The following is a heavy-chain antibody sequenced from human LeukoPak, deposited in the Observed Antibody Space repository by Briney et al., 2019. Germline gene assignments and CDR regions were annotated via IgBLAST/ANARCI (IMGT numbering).Heavy chain of an antibody. CDR2: IYHSGST. D-gene: IGHD5-12*01. Sequence: SETLSLTCTVSGYSISSGYYWGWIRPPPGKGLEWIGSIYHSGSTYYNPSLKSRVTISVDTSKNKFSLKLSSVTAADTAVYYCARNRGGPSIVATIIGGFDYWGQGTLVTVSS. J-gene: IGHJ4*02. CDR1: GYSISSGYY. V-gene: IGHV4-38-2*02. CDR3: ARNRGGPSIVATIIGGFDY.